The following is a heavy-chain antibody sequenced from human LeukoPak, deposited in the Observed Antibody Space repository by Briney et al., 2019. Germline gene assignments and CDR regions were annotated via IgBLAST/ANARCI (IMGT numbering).Heavy chain of an antibody. V-gene: IGHV4-59*01. Sequence: SETLSLTCTVSGGSISSYYWSWIRQPPGKGLEWIGYIYYSGSTNYNPSLKSRVTISVDTSKNQFSLKLSSVTAADTAVYYCARGNGYSGNEMDYWGQGTLVTVSS. D-gene: IGHD5-12*01. CDR2: IYYSGST. CDR3: ARGNGYSGNEMDY. J-gene: IGHJ4*02. CDR1: GGSISSYY.